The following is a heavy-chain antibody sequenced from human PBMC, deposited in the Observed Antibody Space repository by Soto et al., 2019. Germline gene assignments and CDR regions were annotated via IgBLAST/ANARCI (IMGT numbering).Heavy chain of an antibody. J-gene: IGHJ6*02. CDR2: IKSKTDGGTT. Sequence: EVQLVESGGGLVKPGGSLRLSCAASGFTFSNAWMNWVRQAPGKGLEWVGRIKSKTDGGTTDYAAPVKGRFTISRDDSKNTLYLQMNSLKTEDTAVYYCTTRVASLDSLYYDYYGMDVWGQGTTVTVSS. V-gene: IGHV3-15*07. CDR1: GFTFSNAW. CDR3: TTRVASLDSLYYDYYGMDV.